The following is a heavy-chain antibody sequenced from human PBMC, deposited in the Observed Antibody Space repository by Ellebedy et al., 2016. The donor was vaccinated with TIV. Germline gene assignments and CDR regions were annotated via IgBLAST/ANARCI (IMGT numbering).Heavy chain of an antibody. J-gene: IGHJ5*02. D-gene: IGHD3-9*01. Sequence: SETLSLTXTVSGGSISSSSYYWGWIRQPPGKGLEWIGSIYHSGSTYYNPSLKSRVTISVDTSKNQFSLKLSSVTAADTAVYYCATKTTGYYQWNWFDPWGQGTLVTVSS. CDR1: GGSISSSSYY. V-gene: IGHV4-39*07. CDR2: IYHSGST. CDR3: ATKTTGYYQWNWFDP.